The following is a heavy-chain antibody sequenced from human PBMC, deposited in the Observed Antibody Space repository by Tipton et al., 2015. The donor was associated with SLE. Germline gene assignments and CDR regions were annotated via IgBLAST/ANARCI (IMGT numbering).Heavy chain of an antibody. J-gene: IGHJ5*02. CDR2: ISSSSSYT. Sequence: SLRLSCAASGFTFSDYYMSWIRQAPGKGLEWVSYISSSSSYTNYADSVKGRFTISRDNAKNSLYLQMNSLRAEDTAVYYCARPYTIFGVVTTWGQGTLVTVSS. V-gene: IGHV3-11*06. CDR3: ARPYTIFGVVTT. CDR1: GFTFSDYY. D-gene: IGHD3-3*01.